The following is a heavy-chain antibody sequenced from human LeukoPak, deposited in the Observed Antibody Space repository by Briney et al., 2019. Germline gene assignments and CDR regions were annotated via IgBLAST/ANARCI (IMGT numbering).Heavy chain of an antibody. Sequence: PGGCLRLSCTGSGFPFNMFAMNWVRQAPGQRLEWVSGLSRGGETTNYADSVKGRFTVSRDTSKNMVFLQMNDLRPEDTAVYYCAKEQRIRHCSEGVCMEGYYFDYWGQGSLVTVSS. D-gene: IGHD2-8*01. CDR2: LSRGGETT. V-gene: IGHV3-23*01. CDR1: GFPFNMFA. J-gene: IGHJ4*02. CDR3: AKEQRIRHCSEGVCMEGYYFDY.